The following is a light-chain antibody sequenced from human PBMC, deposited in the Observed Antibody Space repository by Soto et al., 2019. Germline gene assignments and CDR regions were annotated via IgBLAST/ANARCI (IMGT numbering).Light chain of an antibody. CDR3: MQALQTPYT. CDR2: LRS. Sequence: DIVMTQSPLSLPVTPGEPASISCRSSQSLVYSNGYNYLNWYLQKPGQSPQLLIYLRSNRASGVHDRFSGSGSGTDFTLKISRVEAEDVGVYYCMQALQTPYTFGQGTKLEIK. V-gene: IGKV2-28*01. J-gene: IGKJ2*01. CDR1: QSLVYSNGYNY.